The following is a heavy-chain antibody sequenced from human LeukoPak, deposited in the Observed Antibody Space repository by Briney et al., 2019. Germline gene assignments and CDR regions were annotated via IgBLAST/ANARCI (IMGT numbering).Heavy chain of an antibody. CDR2: TSSSGSTI. CDR3: VREDDSSGYNFDH. D-gene: IGHD3-22*01. J-gene: IGHJ4*02. CDR1: GFTFSSYE. V-gene: IGHV3-48*03. Sequence: GGSLRLSCAASGFTFSSYEMNWVRQAPGKGLEWISYTSSSGSTIFYADSVKGRFTISRDNAKNSLYLQINSLRAEDTAVYYCVREDDSSGYNFDHWGQGTLVTVSS.